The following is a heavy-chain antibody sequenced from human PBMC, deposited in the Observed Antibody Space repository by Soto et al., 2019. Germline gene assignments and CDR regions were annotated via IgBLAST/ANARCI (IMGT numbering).Heavy chain of an antibody. CDR2: IDHSGST. Sequence: QVRVQQWGAGLLKPSESLSLTCAVYGGSFSGYYWTWIRQPPGKGLEWIGEIDHSGSTNYNPSLKSRVTISVDTSNNQFYLTLSSATAADTAVYYCARGPPDGSGSYYTMDHWGQGTLVTVSS. CDR1: GGSFSGYY. CDR3: ARGPPDGSGSYYTMDH. J-gene: IGHJ4*02. D-gene: IGHD3-10*01. V-gene: IGHV4-34*01.